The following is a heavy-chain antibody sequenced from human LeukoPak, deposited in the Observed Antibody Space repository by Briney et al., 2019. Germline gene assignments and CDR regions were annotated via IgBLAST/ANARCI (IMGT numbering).Heavy chain of an antibody. V-gene: IGHV3-11*01. J-gene: IGHJ4*02. CDR1: GFTFSDYY. D-gene: IGHD4-17*01. CDR3: AKRLGGDYEIDS. Sequence: GGSLRLSCAASGFTFSDYYMSWIRQAPGKGLKWVSYISSSGTTIYYADSVKGRFTISRDNAKNSLYLQMNSLRAEDTAVYYCAKRLGGDYEIDSWGQGTLVTVSS. CDR2: ISSSGTTI.